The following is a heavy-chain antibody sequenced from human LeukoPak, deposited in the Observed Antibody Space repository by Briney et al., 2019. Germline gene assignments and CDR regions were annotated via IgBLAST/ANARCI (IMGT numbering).Heavy chain of an antibody. V-gene: IGHV4-59*01. Sequence: SETLSLTCTVFGGSITSYYWSWIRQPPGKGLEWIGYMSYSGSTNYNPSLKSRVTISVDTSKNQFSLKLSSVTAADTAMFYCARVLPVSSGWHYFDYWGQGTLVTVSP. CDR2: MSYSGST. CDR3: ARVLPVSSGWHYFDY. J-gene: IGHJ4*02. CDR1: GGSITSYY. D-gene: IGHD6-19*01.